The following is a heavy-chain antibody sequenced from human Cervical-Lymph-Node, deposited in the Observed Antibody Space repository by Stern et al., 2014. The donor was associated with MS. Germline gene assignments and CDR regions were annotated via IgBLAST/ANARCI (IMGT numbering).Heavy chain of an antibody. J-gene: IGHJ4*02. CDR3: ARLSTAVDF. CDR2: ISHSGDT. Sequence: VQLEESVPGLVKPSETLSLTCAVSGGSISSRYWGWIRQPPGKGLEWIGLISHSGDTKYNPSLKSRVTISLDPSQNQLSLTANSVSAADTAVYYCARLSTAVDFWGQGTLVTVSS. CDR1: GGSISSRY. V-gene: IGHV4-59*08.